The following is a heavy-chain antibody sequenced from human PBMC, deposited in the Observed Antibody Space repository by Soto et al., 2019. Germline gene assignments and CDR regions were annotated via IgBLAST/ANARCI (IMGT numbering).Heavy chain of an antibody. CDR3: ARGPEYLNY. CDR2: ISYDGRNK. V-gene: IGHV3-30-3*01. Sequence: QVQLVESGGGVVQPGRSLRLSCAASGFTFSSYAMHWVRQAPGKGLEWVAVISYDGRNKYYADSVKGRFTISRDNSKNTLYLQMNSLRAEDTAVYYCARGPEYLNYWGQGTLVTVSS. J-gene: IGHJ4*02. CDR1: GFTFSSYA.